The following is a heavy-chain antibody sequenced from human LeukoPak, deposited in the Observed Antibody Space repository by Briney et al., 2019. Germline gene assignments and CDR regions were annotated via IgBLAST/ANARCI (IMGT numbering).Heavy chain of an antibody. CDR3: ARCTASCYANAFDV. V-gene: IGHV3-23*01. D-gene: IGHD2-2*01. J-gene: IGHJ3*01. CDR2: INGGGDAT. Sequence: PGGSLRLSCATPGFTFNNNAMSWVRQAPGKGLEWVSAINGGGDATECADSVKGRFTISRDNSKNTLYLQMNSLRPDDTAVYYCARCTASCYANAFDVWGQGTLLTVSS. CDR1: GFTFNNNA.